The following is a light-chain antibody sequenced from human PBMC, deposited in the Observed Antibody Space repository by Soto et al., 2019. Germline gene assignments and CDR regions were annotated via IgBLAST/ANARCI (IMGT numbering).Light chain of an antibody. V-gene: IGKV2-28*01. J-gene: IGKJ1*01. CDR2: LVS. CDR1: QSLLHSNGYIY. Sequence: DIVMTQSPLSLPVTPGEPASISCRSSQSLLHSNGYIYLDWYLQKPGQSPQLLIYLVSNRASGVPDRFSGSGSGTDFTLKISRVEAEDVGVYYCMQPLQSWTFGQGTKVDIK. CDR3: MQPLQSWT.